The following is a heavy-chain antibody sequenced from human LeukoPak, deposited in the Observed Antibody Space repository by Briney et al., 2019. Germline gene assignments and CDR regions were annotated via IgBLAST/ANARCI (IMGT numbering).Heavy chain of an antibody. CDR3: ARSEGYSSSPQGNYYYMDV. Sequence: PSETLSLTCTVSGNSISSGDNYWSWIRQPAGKGLEWIGRIYTSGSTNYNPSLKSRVTISGDTSKNQFSLKLSSVTAADTAVYYCARSEGYSSSPQGNYYYMDVWGKGTTVTVSS. V-gene: IGHV4-61*02. J-gene: IGHJ6*03. CDR2: IYTSGST. CDR1: GNSISSGDNY. D-gene: IGHD6-13*01.